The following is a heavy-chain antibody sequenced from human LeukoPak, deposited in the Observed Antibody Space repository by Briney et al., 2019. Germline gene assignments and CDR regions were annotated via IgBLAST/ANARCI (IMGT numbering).Heavy chain of an antibody. V-gene: IGHV1-69*04. Sequence: SVKVSCKASGGTFSSYAISWVRQAPGQGLGWMGRIIPIFGIANYAQKFQGRVTITADKSTRTAYMELSSLRSEDTAVYYCASSYCSSTSCYMGGGGTHYFDYWGQGTLVTVSS. CDR1: GGTFSSYA. CDR3: ASSYCSSTSCYMGGGGTHYFDY. J-gene: IGHJ4*02. D-gene: IGHD2-2*02. CDR2: IIPIFGIA.